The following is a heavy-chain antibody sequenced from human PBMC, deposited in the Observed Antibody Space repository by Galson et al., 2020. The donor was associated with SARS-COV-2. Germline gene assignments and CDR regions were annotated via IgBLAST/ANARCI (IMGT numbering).Heavy chain of an antibody. CDR2: IRYDGSNK. Sequence: GESLKISCAASGFTFSSYGMHWVRQAPGKGLEWVAFIRYDGSNKYYADSVKGRFTISRDNSKNTLYLQMNSLRAEDTAVYYFAKAMGSLLLWFGELLFSGMDVWGQGTTVTVSS. CDR3: AKAMGSLLLWFGELLFSGMDV. J-gene: IGHJ6*02. CDR1: GFTFSSYG. D-gene: IGHD3-10*01. V-gene: IGHV3-30*02.